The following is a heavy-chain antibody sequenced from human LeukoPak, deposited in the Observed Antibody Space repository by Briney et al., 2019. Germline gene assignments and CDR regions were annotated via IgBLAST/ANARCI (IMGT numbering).Heavy chain of an antibody. V-gene: IGHV3-30-3*01. CDR2: ISYDGSNK. CDR3: ARDRDSSGWYEGFDY. CDR1: GFTFSSSA. D-gene: IGHD6-19*01. J-gene: IGHJ4*02. Sequence: GGSLRLSRAASGFTFSSSAMHWVRQVPDKGLEWVAVISYDGSNKYYADSVKGRFTISRDNSKNTLYLQMNSLRADDTAVYYCARDRDSSGWYEGFDYWGQGTLVTVSS.